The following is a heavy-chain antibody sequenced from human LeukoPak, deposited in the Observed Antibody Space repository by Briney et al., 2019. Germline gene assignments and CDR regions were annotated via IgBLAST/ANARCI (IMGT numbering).Heavy chain of an antibody. CDR1: GGSISSYY. Sequence: SETLSLTCTVSGGSISSYYWSWIRQPPGKGLEWIGYIYTSGSTNYNPSLKSRVTISVDTSKNQFSLKLSSVTAADTAVYYCASHEGDGYNFNWFDPWGQGTLVTVSS. CDR2: IYTSGST. J-gene: IGHJ5*02. V-gene: IGHV4-4*09. D-gene: IGHD5-24*01. CDR3: ASHEGDGYNFNWFDP.